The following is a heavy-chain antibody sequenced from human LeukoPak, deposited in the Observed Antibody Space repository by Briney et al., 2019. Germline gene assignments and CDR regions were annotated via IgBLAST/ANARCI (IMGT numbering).Heavy chain of an antibody. J-gene: IGHJ4*02. D-gene: IGHD6-6*01. CDR1: GFTFDDYA. CDR3: ALGEQLVPFDY. Sequence: PGGSLRLSCAASGFTFDDYAMHWVRQAPGKGLEWVSGISWNSGSIGYADSVRGRFTISRDNAKNSLYLQMNSLRAEDTAVYYCALGEQLVPFDYWGQGTLVTVSS. V-gene: IGHV3-9*01. CDR2: ISWNSGSI.